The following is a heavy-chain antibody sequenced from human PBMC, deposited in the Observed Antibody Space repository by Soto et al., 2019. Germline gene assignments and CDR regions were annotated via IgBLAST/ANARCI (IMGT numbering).Heavy chain of an antibody. J-gene: IGHJ3*02. D-gene: IGHD5-12*01. CDR2: ISSSSSYI. V-gene: IGHV3-21*01. CDR1: GFTFSSYS. CDR3: ARPGGDGYIPNAFDI. Sequence: SLRLSCAASGFTFSSYSMNWVRQAPGKGLEWVSSISSSSSYIYYADSVKGRFTISRDNAKNSLYLQMNSLRAEDTAVYYCARPGGDGYIPNAFDISGQGTMVTV.